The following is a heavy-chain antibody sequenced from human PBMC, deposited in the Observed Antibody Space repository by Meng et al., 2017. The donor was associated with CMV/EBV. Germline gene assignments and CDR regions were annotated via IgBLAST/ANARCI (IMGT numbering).Heavy chain of an antibody. J-gene: IGHJ6*02. CDR2: IYYSGST. CDR1: GGSISSSSYY. D-gene: IGHD4-17*01. V-gene: IGHV4-39*01. CDR3: ARARTVTTPYYYYYYGMDV. Sequence: GSLRLSCTVSGGSISSSSYYWGWIRQPPGKGLEWIGSIYYSGSTYYNPSLKSRVTISVDTSKNQFSLKLSSVTAADTAVYYCARARTVTTPYYYYYYGMDVWGQGTTVTVSS.